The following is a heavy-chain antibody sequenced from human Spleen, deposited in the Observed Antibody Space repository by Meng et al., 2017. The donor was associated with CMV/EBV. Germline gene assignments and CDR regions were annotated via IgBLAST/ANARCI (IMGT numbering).Heavy chain of an antibody. V-gene: IGHV3-7*01. Sequence: GESLKISCAASGFTFSSYWMTWVRQAPGKGLEWVASIKQDGSDKYYVDSVKGRFTISRDNAKNSLYLQMNSLRAEDTAVYYCASLSGGSWIYYYGMDVWGQGTTVTVSS. CDR3: ASLSGGSWIYYYGMDV. CDR1: GFTFSSYW. CDR2: IKQDGSDK. D-gene: IGHD2-15*01. J-gene: IGHJ6*02.